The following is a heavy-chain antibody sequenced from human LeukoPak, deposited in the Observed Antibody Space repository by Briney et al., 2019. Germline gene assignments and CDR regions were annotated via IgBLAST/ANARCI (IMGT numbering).Heavy chain of an antibody. V-gene: IGHV3-66*01. CDR2: IYNSGST. J-gene: IGHJ4*02. Sequence: GGSLRLSCAASKFTVSSNHMSWVRQAPGXXXEWVSVIYNSGSTYYADSVKGRFIISRDNSKNTLFLQMNSLRAEDTAVYYCAIEGDSLGYFDYWGQGTLVTVSS. CDR3: AIEGDSLGYFDY. D-gene: IGHD2-21*02. CDR1: KFTVSSNH.